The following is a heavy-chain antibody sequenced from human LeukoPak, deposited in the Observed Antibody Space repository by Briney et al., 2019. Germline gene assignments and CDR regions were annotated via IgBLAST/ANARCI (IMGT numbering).Heavy chain of an antibody. CDR2: ISGSGSHA. V-gene: IGHV3-23*01. CDR1: GFSFGSYA. D-gene: IGHD6-13*01. Sequence: GGSLRLSCAASGFSFGSYAMGWTRQAPGQGLEWVSAISGSGSHANYADSVKGRFTISRDNSKNTLYLQMNSLRAEDTAVYYCAAPGIAAAGYYYYGMDVWGQGTTVTVSS. CDR3: AAPGIAAAGYYYYGMDV. J-gene: IGHJ6*02.